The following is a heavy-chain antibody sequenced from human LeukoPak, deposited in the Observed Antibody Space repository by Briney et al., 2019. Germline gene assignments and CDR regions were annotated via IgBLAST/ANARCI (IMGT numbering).Heavy chain of an antibody. D-gene: IGHD6-6*01. CDR1: GYTFTSYA. V-gene: IGHV7-4-1*02. CDR2: INTNTGNP. J-gene: IGHJ4*02. Sequence: ASVNVSCTASGYTFTSYAMNWVRQAPGQGLEWMGWINTNTGNPTYAQGFTGRFVFSLDTSVSTAYLQISSLKAEDTAVYYCASGGYSSSFLGWGQGTLVTVSS. CDR3: ASGGYSSSFLG.